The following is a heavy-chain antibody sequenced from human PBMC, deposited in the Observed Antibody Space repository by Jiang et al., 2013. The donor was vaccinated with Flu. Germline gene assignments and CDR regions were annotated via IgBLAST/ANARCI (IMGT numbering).Heavy chain of an antibody. D-gene: IGHD6-19*01. CDR2: IYYSGST. J-gene: IGHJ5*02. V-gene: IGHV4-39*07. Sequence: GSGLVKPSETLSLTCTVSGGSISSSSYYWGWIRQPPGKGLEWIGSIYYSGSTYYNPSLKSRVTISVDTSKNQFSLKLSSVTAADTAVYYCARTKQQWLVHGWFDPWGQGTLVTVSS. CDR1: GGSISSSSYY. CDR3: ARTKQQWLVHGWFDP.